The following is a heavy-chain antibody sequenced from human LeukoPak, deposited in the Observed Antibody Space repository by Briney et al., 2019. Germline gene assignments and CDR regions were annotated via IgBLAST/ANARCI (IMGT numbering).Heavy chain of an antibody. D-gene: IGHD6-19*01. CDR1: GFTFSSYG. J-gene: IGHJ4*02. CDR2: IRYDGSNK. Sequence: GGSLRLSCGASGFTFSSYGMHWVRQAPGKGLEWVAFIRYDGSNKYYADSVKGRFTISRDNAKNSLYLQMNSLRAEDTAVYYCARDKIAVAGSDYWGQGTLVTVSS. CDR3: ARDKIAVAGSDY. V-gene: IGHV3-30*02.